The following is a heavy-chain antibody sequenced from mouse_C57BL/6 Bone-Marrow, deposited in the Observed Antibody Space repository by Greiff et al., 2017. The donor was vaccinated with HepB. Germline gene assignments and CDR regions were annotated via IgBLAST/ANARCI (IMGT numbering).Heavy chain of an antibody. J-gene: IGHJ2*01. V-gene: IGHV1-26*01. Sequence: VQLQQSGPELVKPGASVKISCKASGYTFTDYYMNWVKQSHGKSLEWIGDINPNNGGTSYNQKFKGKATLTVDKSSSTAYMELRSLTSEDSAVYYCARRGVTTGYYFDYWGQGTTLTVSS. CDR2: INPNNGGT. CDR1: GYTFTDYY. CDR3: ARRGVTTGYYFDY. D-gene: IGHD2-2*01.